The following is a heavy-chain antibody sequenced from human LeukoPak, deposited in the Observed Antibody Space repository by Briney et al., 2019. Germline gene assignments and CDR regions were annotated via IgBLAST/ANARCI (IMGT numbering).Heavy chain of an antibody. V-gene: IGHV3-48*03. CDR3: ATGGRQGYYGSGSYLGVDY. CDR1: GFTFSSYE. D-gene: IGHD3-10*01. CDR2: ISSSGSTI. J-gene: IGHJ4*02. Sequence: GGSLRLSCAASGFTFSSYEMNWVRQAPGKGLEWVSYISSSGSTIYYADSVKGRFTISRDNAKNSLYLQMNSLRAEDTAVYYCATGGRQGYYGSGSYLGVDYWGQGTLVTVSS.